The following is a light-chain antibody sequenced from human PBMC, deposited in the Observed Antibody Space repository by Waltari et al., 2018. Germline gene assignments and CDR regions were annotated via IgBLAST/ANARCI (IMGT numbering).Light chain of an antibody. V-gene: IGKV3-15*01. CDR3: HQYNDGPPFN. Sequence: EIVMTQSPATLSVSPGERAILSCRASQSVTTNLAWYQQKPGQAPRLPIFGASTRATDIPARFSGSGSGTEFTLTTSSLQSEDCAVDYCHQYNDGPPFNFGQGTKLEIK. CDR1: QSVTTN. J-gene: IGKJ2*01. CDR2: GAS.